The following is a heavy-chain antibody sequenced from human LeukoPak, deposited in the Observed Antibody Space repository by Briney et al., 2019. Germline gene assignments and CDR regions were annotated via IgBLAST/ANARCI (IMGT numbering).Heavy chain of an antibody. V-gene: IGHV4-4*02. CDR2: IYHSGST. CDR1: GGSISNSNW. Sequence: SGTLSLTCAVSGGSISNSNWWSWVRQPPGKGLEWIGEIYHSGSTNYNQSLKSRVTISVDKSKNQFSLKLSSVTAADTAVYYCARAGGSSGWLTTLWEYNWFDPWGQGTLVTVSS. D-gene: IGHD6-19*01. J-gene: IGHJ5*02. CDR3: ARAGGSSGWLTTLWEYNWFDP.